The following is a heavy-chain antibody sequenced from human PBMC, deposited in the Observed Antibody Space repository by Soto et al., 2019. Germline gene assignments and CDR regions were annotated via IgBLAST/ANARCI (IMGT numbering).Heavy chain of an antibody. CDR1: GLTFRNYA. Sequence: GGSLRLSCAASGLTFRNYAMTWARQAPGKGLEWVSSLLRSGSSAYYADSVRGRFTISSDTSANSLYLQMDNLRAEDTAIYYCAKDAISGDGIWLMDSWGQGTVVTVSS. D-gene: IGHD4-17*01. CDR2: LLRSGSSA. V-gene: IGHV3-23*01. CDR3: AKDAISGDGIWLMDS. J-gene: IGHJ5*02.